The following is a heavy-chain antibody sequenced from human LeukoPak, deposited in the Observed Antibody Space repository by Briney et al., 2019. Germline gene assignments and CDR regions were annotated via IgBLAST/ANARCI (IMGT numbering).Heavy chain of an antibody. J-gene: IGHJ6*02. D-gene: IGHD6-19*01. CDR2: ISGSGGST. Sequence: GGSLRLSCAASGFTFSSYAMSWVRQAPGKGLEWVSAISGSGGSTYYADSVKGRFTISRDNSKNTLYLQMNSLRAEDTAVYYCAKESSSSGWAYYYGMDVWGQGTTVTVSS. CDR3: AKESSSSGWAYYYGMDV. CDR1: GFTFSSYA. V-gene: IGHV3-23*01.